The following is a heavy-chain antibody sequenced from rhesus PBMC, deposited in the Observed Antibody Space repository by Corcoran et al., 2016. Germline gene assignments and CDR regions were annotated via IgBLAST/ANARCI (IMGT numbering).Heavy chain of an antibody. CDR1: GFTFSNYW. CDR2: IKIKADGGTQ. J-gene: IGHJ4*01. V-gene: IGHV3-16*02. Sequence: EVQLVESGGGLVQPGVSLRLSCAASGFTFSNYWMSWVSQAPGKGLVLVGRIKIKADGGTQAYAESLKGRFTISRDDSKNTLYLQMNSLKTEDTAVYYCTRDLHYYDSVYFDYWGQGVLVTVSS. CDR3: TRDLHYYDSVYFDY. D-gene: IGHD3-28*01.